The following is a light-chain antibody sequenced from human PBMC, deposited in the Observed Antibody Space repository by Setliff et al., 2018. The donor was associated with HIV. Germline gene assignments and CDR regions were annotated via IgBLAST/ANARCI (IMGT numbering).Light chain of an antibody. CDR3: QSYDSSLSVLYV. Sequence: SALTQPASVSGSPGQSITVSCTGTSSDVGGYNYVSWFQQHPGKAPKLMIYDVTNRPSGVSNRFSGSKSGTSASLAITGLQAEDEADYYRQSYDSSLSVLYVFGTGTKVT. CDR2: DVT. V-gene: IGLV2-14*03. CDR1: SSDVGGYNY. J-gene: IGLJ1*01.